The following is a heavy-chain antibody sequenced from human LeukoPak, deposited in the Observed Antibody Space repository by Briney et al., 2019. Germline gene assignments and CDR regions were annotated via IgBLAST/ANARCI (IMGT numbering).Heavy chain of an antibody. V-gene: IGHV4-39*07. D-gene: IGHD3-10*01. J-gene: IGHJ4*02. Sequence: SETLSLNCTVSSGSISSTSYYWGWIRQPPGVGLEWIGRMYYSGSTYYNTSLKSRVTISVDTSKSQFSLKLSSVTAADTAVYYCAREMRSPRGGFDYWDQGTLVTVSS. CDR3: AREMRSPRGGFDY. CDR2: MYYSGST. CDR1: SGSISSTSYY.